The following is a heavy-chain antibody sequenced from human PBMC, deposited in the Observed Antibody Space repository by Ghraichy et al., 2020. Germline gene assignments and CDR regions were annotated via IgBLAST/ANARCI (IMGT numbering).Heavy chain of an antibody. CDR1: GFTFSSYA. D-gene: IGHD3-10*01. CDR2: ISGSGGST. CDR3: AKGRGQIPYYYMDV. V-gene: IGHV3-23*01. J-gene: IGHJ6*03. Sequence: GGSLRLSCAASGFTFSSYAMSWVRQAPGKGLEWVSAISGSGGSTYYADSVKGRFTISRDNSKNTLYLQMNSLRAEDTAVYYCAKGRGQIPYYYMDVWGKGTTVTVSS.